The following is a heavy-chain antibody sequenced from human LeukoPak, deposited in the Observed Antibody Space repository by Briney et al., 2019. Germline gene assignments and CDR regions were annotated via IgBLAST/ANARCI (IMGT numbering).Heavy chain of an antibody. Sequence: GESLKISCKGSGYSFTSYWIGWVRQMPGKGLERMGIIYPGDSDTRYSPSFQGQVTISADKSISTAYLQWSSLKASDTAMYYCARRSWSGWSLSPEAYYFDYWGQGTLVTVSS. V-gene: IGHV5-51*01. CDR2: IYPGDSDT. J-gene: IGHJ4*02. CDR1: GYSFTSYW. D-gene: IGHD6-19*01. CDR3: ARRSWSGWSLSPEAYYFDY.